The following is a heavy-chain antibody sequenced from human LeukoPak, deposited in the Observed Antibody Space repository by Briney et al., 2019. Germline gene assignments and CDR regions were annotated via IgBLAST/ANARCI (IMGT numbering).Heavy chain of an antibody. CDR3: ARGIARWLQLEVDY. CDR1: GYTFTSYD. CDR2: MNPNSGNT. D-gene: IGHD5-24*01. V-gene: IGHV1-8*01. Sequence: ASVKVSCKASGYTFTSYDINLVRQATGQGLEWMGWMNPNSGNTGYAQKFQGRVTMTRNTSISTAYMELSSLRSEDTAVYYCARGIARWLQLEVDYWGQGTLVTVSS. J-gene: IGHJ4*02.